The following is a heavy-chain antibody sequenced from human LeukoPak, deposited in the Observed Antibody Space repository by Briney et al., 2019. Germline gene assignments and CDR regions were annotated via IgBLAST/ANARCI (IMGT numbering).Heavy chain of an antibody. V-gene: IGHV4-61*01. CDR2: IFYSGNP. D-gene: IGHD3-9*01. CDR1: GDSISSRTYY. J-gene: IGHJ4*02. CDR3: ARSGTLTAYLH. Sequence: SETLSLTCTISGDSISSRTYYWGWIRQPPGKGLEWIGYIFYSGNPNYNPSLKSRISMSVDTSKNQFSLNLNSVTAADTAVYYCARSGTLTAYLHWGQGALVTVSS.